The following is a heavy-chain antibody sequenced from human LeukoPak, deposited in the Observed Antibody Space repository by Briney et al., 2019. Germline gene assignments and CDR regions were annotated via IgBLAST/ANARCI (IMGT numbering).Heavy chain of an antibody. CDR2: IWSDATNK. D-gene: IGHD4-11*01. CDR3: ARDVQRGFDYTNSLDY. V-gene: IGHV3-33*01. CDR1: GFTFTHHA. J-gene: IGHJ4*02. Sequence: GKSLRPSCGASGFTFTHHAMHWVRQAPGKGLEWVAVIWSDATNKYYADSVKGRFAISRDDSNNMVYLQMNSLRVEDTAVYYCARDVQRGFDYTNSLDYWGQGTLVTVSS.